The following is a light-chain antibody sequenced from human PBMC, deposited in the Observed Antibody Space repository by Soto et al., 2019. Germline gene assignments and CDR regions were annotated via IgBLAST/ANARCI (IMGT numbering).Light chain of an antibody. V-gene: IGKV1-5*03. Sequence: DIQMTQSPSTLSASVGDRVTITCRASQSISRWLAWYQQKPGKAPKFLIHKASSLESGVLSRFSGSGSGTDFTLTISSLQPEDFATYYCQQSYSTPPITFGQGTRLEIK. CDR2: KAS. J-gene: IGKJ5*01. CDR3: QQSYSTPPIT. CDR1: QSISRW.